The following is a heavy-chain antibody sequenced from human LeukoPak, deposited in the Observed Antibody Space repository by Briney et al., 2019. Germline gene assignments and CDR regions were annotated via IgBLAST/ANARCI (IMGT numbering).Heavy chain of an antibody. Sequence: PAGSLRLSCAASGFTFRSYAMSWVRQAPGKGLEWVSAISGSGGSKYYADSVKGRFTISRANSKNTLYLQMDSLIAEGATVCYCASAADYYYFGMDVWGKGATVTVSS. CDR1: GFTFRSYA. CDR3: ASAADYYYFGMDV. J-gene: IGHJ6*04. V-gene: IGHV3-23*01. D-gene: IGHD6-13*01. CDR2: ISGSGGSK.